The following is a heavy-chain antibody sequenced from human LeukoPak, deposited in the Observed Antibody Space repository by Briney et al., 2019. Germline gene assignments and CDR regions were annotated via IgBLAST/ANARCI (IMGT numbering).Heavy chain of an antibody. J-gene: IGHJ4*02. CDR3: AGSPSGSSGWPFDY. V-gene: IGHV3-53*01. CDR2: IYSGGST. CDR1: GFTVSSNY. D-gene: IGHD6-19*01. Sequence: GGSLRLSCAASGFTVSSNYMSWVRQAPGKVLEWVSVIYSGGSTYYADSVKGRFTISRDNSKNTLYLQMNSLRAEDTAVYYCAGSPSGSSGWPFDYWGQGTLVTVSS.